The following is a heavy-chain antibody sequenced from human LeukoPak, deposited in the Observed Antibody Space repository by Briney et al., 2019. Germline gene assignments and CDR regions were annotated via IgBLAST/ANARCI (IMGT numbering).Heavy chain of an antibody. CDR3: ARAPGYIAVAGNDAFDI. Sequence: ASVKVSCKASGYTFTSYGISWVRQAPGQGLEWMGWISAYNGNTNYAQKLQGRVTMTTDTSTSTAYMELRSLRSDDTAVYYCARAPGYIAVAGNDAFDIWGQGTMVTVSS. CDR1: GYTFTSYG. V-gene: IGHV1-18*01. J-gene: IGHJ3*02. D-gene: IGHD6-19*01. CDR2: ISAYNGNT.